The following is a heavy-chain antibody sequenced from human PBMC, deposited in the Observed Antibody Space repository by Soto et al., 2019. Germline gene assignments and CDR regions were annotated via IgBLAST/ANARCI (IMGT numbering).Heavy chain of an antibody. CDR3: ARPKAIAVAGTGGGWFDP. V-gene: IGHV4-39*01. CDR2: IYYSGST. CDR1: GGSISSSSYY. Sequence: QLQLQESGPGLVKPSETLSLTCTVSGGSISSSSYYWGWIRQPPGKGLEWIGSIYYSGSTYYNPSLKRRVTISVDTSKNQFSLKLSSVTAADTAVYYCARPKAIAVAGTGGGWFDPWGQGTLVTVSS. D-gene: IGHD6-19*01. J-gene: IGHJ5*02.